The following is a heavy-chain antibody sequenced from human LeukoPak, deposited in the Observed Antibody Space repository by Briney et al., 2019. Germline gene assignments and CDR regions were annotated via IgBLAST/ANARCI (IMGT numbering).Heavy chain of an antibody. V-gene: IGHV4-34*01. CDR3: ARVKSSWYYFDY. CDR2: INHSGST. Sequence: SETLSLTCAVYGGSFSGYYWSWIRQPPGKGLEWIGEINHSGSTNHNPSLKSRVTISVDTSKNQFSLELSSVTAADTAVYYCARVKSSWYYFDYWGQGTLVTVSS. D-gene: IGHD6-13*01. J-gene: IGHJ4*02. CDR1: GGSFSGYY.